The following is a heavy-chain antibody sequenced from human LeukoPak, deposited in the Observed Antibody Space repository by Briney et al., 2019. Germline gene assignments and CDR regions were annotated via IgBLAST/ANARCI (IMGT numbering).Heavy chain of an antibody. D-gene: IGHD2-15*01. V-gene: IGHV1-18*01. Sequence: AAVKVSCKTSGYTFKNYAISWVRQAPGQGLEWRAWISPYNGNAKYGQKFHGRVTMTTDTSTSTAHMELRGLRPDDTAVYYCARVPWYFYDPSGDYCDYWGQGTLITVSS. CDR2: ISPYNGNA. CDR3: ARVPWYFYDPSGDYCDY. J-gene: IGHJ4*02. CDR1: GYTFKNYA.